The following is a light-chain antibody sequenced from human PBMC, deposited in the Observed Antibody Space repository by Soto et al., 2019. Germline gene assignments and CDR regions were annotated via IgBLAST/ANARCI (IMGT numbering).Light chain of an antibody. CDR2: GAS. J-gene: IGKJ5*01. CDR3: QQYNDWFSIT. Sequence: EIVMTQSPATLSVSSGETATLSCRASHSSSRKLAWYQQKPGQAPRLLIYGASTRATGIPARFSGSGSGTEFTLTVSSLQSEDFAVYYCQQYNDWFSITFGQGTRLEIK. CDR1: HSSSRK. V-gene: IGKV3-15*01.